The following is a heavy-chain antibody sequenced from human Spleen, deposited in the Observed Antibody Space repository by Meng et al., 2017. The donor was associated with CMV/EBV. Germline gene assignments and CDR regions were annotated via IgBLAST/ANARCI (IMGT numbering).Heavy chain of an antibody. CDR1: RYV. D-gene: IGHD6-6*01. J-gene: IGHJ5*02. Sequence: RYVSSWLRQAPGQGLEWMGGISAYNGHTKYAKKLQGRVTRTTDTSTRTAYMELRSLRSADTAVDYVARERPYSSSSRGSSRDWFDPWGQGTLVTVSA. V-gene: IGHV1-18*01. CDR2: ISAYNGHT. CDR3: ARERPYSSSSRGSSRDWFDP.